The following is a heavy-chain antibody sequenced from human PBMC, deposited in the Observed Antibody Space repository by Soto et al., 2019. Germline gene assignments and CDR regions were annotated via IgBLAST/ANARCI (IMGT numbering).Heavy chain of an antibody. CDR1: GGTFSSYA. J-gene: IGHJ6*02. V-gene: IGHV1-69*13. D-gene: IGHD2-2*01. CDR2: IIPIFGTA. CDR3: ARDGGWYQLPNCYYGKDV. Sequence: ASVKVSCKASGGTFSSYAISWVRQAPGQGLEWMGGIIPIFGTANYAQKFQGRVTITADESTSTAYMELSSLRSEDTAVYYCARDGGWYQLPNCYYGKDVWGQGTTVTVSS.